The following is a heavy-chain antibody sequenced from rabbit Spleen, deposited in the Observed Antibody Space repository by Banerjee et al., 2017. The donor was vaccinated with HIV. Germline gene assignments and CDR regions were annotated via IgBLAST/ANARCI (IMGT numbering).Heavy chain of an antibody. J-gene: IGHJ4*01. CDR3: ARVTNSYVAGFDL. CDR1: GFSFSSSDW. Sequence: QEQLEESGGDLVKPEGSLTLTCTASGFSFSSSDWACWVRQATGKGLEWIACINSVTGQSVYATWAKVRFSFAKSTSTTLNLQRTRLTAADTASYSCARVTNSYVAGFDLWGQGTLVTVS. CDR2: INSVTGQS. V-gene: IGHV1S45*01. D-gene: IGHD6-1*01.